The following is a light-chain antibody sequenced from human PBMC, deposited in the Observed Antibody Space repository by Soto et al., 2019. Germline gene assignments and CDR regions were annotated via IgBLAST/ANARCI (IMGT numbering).Light chain of an antibody. J-gene: IGKJ3*01. V-gene: IGKV1-27*01. CDR3: QKYHSAPFT. CDR1: QGIGYN. Sequence: DIQMTQSPTSLSASVGDRVTITCRASQGIGYNLAWYQQKPGKVPKVLIYTASTLHSGVPSRFSGSGSGTDFTLTITSLQPEDVATYFCQKYHSAPFTFGPGTKLDIK. CDR2: TAS.